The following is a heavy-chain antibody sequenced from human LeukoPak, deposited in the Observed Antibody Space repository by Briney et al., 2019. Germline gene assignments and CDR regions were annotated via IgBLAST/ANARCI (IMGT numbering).Heavy chain of an antibody. CDR3: ARDGEQWLVHYKFDY. CDR2: IYYSGST. J-gene: IGHJ4*02. D-gene: IGHD6-19*01. CDR1: GGSISSSNW. V-gene: IGHV4-4*02. Sequence: SETLSLTCAVSGGSISSSNWWSWVRQPPGKGLEWIGSIYYSGSTYYNPSLKSRVTISVDTSKNQFSLKLSSVTAADTAVYYCARDGEQWLVHYKFDYWGQGTLVTVSS.